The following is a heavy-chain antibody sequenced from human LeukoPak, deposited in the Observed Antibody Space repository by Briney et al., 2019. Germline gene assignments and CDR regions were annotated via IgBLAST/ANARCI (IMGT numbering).Heavy chain of an antibody. V-gene: IGHV3-66*01. CDR1: GFTVSSNY. J-gene: IGHJ4*02. Sequence: GGSLRLSCAASGFTVSSNYMSWVRQAPGKGLEWVSVIYSGGSTYYADSVKGRFTISRDNSKNTLCLQMNSLRAEDTAVYYCARDNLAAGILYWGQGTLVTVSS. CDR3: ARDNLAAGILY. CDR2: IYSGGST. D-gene: IGHD6-13*01.